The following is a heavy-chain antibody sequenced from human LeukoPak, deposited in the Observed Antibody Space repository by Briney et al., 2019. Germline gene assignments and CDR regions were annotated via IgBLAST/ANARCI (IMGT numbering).Heavy chain of an antibody. CDR3: AKDQWSGSYYNAFDI. Sequence: PGGSLRLSCAASGFSFSSYSMNWVRQAPGKGLEWVSSISSTSSYIYYADSVKGRFTISRDNSKNTLYLQMNSLRAEDTAVYYCAKDQWSGSYYNAFDIWGQGTMVTVSS. CDR2: ISSTSSYI. D-gene: IGHD1-26*01. J-gene: IGHJ3*02. CDR1: GFSFSSYS. V-gene: IGHV3-21*04.